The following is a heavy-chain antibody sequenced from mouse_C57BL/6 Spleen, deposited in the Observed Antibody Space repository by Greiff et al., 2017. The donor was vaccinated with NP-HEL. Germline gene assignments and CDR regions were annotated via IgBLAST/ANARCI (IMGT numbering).Heavy chain of an antibody. CDR1: GYSITSGYY. J-gene: IGHJ2*01. V-gene: IGHV3-6*01. Sequence: EVQVVESGPGLVKPSQSLSLTCSVTGYSITSGYYWNWIRQFPGNKLEWMGYISYDGSNNYNPSLKNRISITRDTSKNQFFLKLNSVTTEDTATYYCATIYYGNYFFDYWGQGTTLTVSS. D-gene: IGHD2-1*01. CDR2: ISYDGSN. CDR3: ATIYYGNYFFDY.